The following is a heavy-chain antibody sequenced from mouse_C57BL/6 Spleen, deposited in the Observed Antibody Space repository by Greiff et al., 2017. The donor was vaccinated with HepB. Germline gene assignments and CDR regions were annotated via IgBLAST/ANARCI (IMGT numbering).Heavy chain of an antibody. D-gene: IGHD1-1*01. Sequence: VQLQQSGPELVKPGASVKISCKASGYTFTDYYMNWVKQSHGKSLEWIGDINPNNGGTSYNQKFKGKATLTVDKSSSTAYMELRSLTSEDSAVYYCAAGTSEGFAYWGQGTLVTVSA. CDR1: GYTFTDYY. CDR3: AAGTSEGFAY. J-gene: IGHJ3*01. V-gene: IGHV1-26*01. CDR2: INPNNGGT.